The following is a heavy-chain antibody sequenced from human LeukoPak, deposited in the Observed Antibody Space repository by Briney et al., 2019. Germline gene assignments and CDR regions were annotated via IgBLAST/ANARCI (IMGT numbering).Heavy chain of an antibody. Sequence: SETLSLTCSVSRGAISSSNYYWGWIRQPPGKGLEWIGNIFYSGTTYYNPSLPSLKSRVSILVDTSKNQFPLKLRSVTAADTAVYYCARHLLVGIVVVTANGGWFDPWGQGTLVTVSS. CDR2: IFYSGTT. V-gene: IGHV4-39*06. D-gene: IGHD2-21*02. CDR1: RGAISSSNYY. CDR3: ARHLLVGIVVVTANGGWFDP. J-gene: IGHJ5*02.